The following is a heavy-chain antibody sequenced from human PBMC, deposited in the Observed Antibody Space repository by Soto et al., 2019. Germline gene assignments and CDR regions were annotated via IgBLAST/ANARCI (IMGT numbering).Heavy chain of an antibody. V-gene: IGHV1-69*13. CDR2: IIPIFGTA. CDR3: ANMGATFYYYYGMDV. J-gene: IGHJ6*02. Sequence: RASVKVSCKASGGTFSSYAISWVRQAPGQGLEWMGGIIPIFGTANYAQKFQGRVTITADESTSTAYMELSSLRSEDTAVYYCANMGATFYYYYGMDVWGQGTTVTVSS. CDR1: GGTFSSYA. D-gene: IGHD1-26*01.